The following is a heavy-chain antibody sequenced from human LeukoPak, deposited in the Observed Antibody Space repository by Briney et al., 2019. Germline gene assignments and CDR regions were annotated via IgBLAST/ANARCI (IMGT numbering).Heavy chain of an antibody. CDR1: GYTFTSYD. Sequence: ASVKVSCKASGYTFTSYDINWVRQATGQGLEWMGYINPNSGNAVYAQKFQGRVTTTRNTSISTAYMELSSLRSEDTAVYYCAKVPRELTGKWGQGTLVTVSS. CDR2: INPNSGNA. D-gene: IGHD7-27*01. CDR3: AKVPRELTGK. J-gene: IGHJ4*02. V-gene: IGHV1-8*01.